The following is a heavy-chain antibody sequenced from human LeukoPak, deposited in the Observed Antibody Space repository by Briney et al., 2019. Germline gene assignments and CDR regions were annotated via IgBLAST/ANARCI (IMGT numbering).Heavy chain of an antibody. J-gene: IGHJ4*02. CDR3: ATVRPENSGSYYWDY. CDR1: GGSISSYY. CDR2: FYYSGNT. V-gene: IGHV4-59*08. D-gene: IGHD1-26*01. Sequence: SETLSLTCTVSGGSISSYYWSWIRQPPGKGLEWIGCFYYSGNTHSNPSLKSRVTISVDTSKNQFSPKLMSVTAADTAVYYCATVRPENSGSYYWDYWGQGTLVTVSS.